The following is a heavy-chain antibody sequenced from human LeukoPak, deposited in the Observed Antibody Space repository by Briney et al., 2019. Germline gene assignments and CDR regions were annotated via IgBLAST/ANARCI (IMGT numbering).Heavy chain of an antibody. J-gene: IGHJ4*02. CDR2: IYYSGRT. D-gene: IGHD3-22*01. CDR1: GGSIRSSY. V-gene: IGHV4-59*08. Sequence: SETLSLTCTVSGGSIRSSYWSWIRQPPGKGLEWIGYIYYSGRTNYNPSPKSRVTISVDTSKNQFSLKLSSVTAADTAVYYCARQDYYDSSGYPDYWGQGTLVTVSS. CDR3: ARQDYYDSSGYPDY.